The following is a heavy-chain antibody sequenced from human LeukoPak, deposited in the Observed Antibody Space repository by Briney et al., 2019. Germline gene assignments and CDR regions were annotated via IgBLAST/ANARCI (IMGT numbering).Heavy chain of an antibody. CDR2: ISYNGII. CDR3: ARRPGHTWDMGNWFDP. CDR1: GDSIRTNNYF. J-gene: IGHJ5*02. V-gene: IGHV4-39*01. Sequence: SETLSLTCSVSGDSIRTNNYFWGWIREPPGMGLEWIERISYNGIIYYNPSLKSRASVSVDTSKNQFSLNLNSVTAADTAIYYCARRPGHTWDMGNWFDPWGQGTLVTVSS. D-gene: IGHD1-26*01.